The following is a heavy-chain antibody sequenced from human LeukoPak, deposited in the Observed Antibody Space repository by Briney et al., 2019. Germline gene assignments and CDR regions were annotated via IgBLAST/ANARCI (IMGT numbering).Heavy chain of an antibody. CDR3: ARGLKEGHYYGDYVVAEFDY. CDR2: ISSSGSTI. J-gene: IGHJ4*02. V-gene: IGHV3-48*03. Sequence: GGSLRLSCAASGFTFSSYEMNWVRQAPGKGLEWVSYISSSGSTIYYADSVKGRFTISRDNAKNSLYLQMNSLRAEDTAVYYCARGLKEGHYYGDYVVAEFDYWGQGTLVTVSS. CDR1: GFTFSSYE. D-gene: IGHD4-17*01.